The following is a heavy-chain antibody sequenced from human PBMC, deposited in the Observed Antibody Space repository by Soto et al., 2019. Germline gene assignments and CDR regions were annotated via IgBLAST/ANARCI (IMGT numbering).Heavy chain of an antibody. J-gene: IGHJ2*01. CDR3: AKSRIEVTGGYWYFDL. CDR1: GFTFSSYA. CDR2: FSVSGGST. Sequence: SLRLSCAASGFTFSSYAMSWVRQAPGKGLEWVSGFSVSGGSTYYADSVKGRFTISRDNSKNTLYLQMNSLRAEDTAVYYCAKSRIEVTGGYWYFDLWGRGTLVTVSS. D-gene: IGHD6-19*01. V-gene: IGHV3-23*01.